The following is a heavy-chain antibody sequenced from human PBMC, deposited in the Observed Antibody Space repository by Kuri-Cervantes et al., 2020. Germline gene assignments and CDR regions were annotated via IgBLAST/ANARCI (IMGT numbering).Heavy chain of an antibody. J-gene: IGHJ3*02. D-gene: IGHD4-17*01. V-gene: IGHV1-18*01. CDR1: GGTFSSYA. Sequence: AGVTVSCKASGGTFSSYAISWVRQAPGQGLEWMGWISAYNGNTNYAQKLQGRVTMTTDTSTSTAYMELRSLRSDDTAVYYCARVYGDYELGIWGQGTMDRLL. CDR2: ISAYNGNT. CDR3: ARVYGDYELGI.